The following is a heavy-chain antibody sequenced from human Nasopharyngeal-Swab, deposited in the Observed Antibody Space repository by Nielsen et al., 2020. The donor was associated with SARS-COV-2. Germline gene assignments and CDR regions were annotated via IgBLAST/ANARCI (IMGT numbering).Heavy chain of an antibody. CDR3: ARASDFEYSGHATYGMDV. D-gene: IGHD5-12*01. J-gene: IGHJ6*02. CDR1: GGSFSGYY. Sequence: GSLRLSCAVYGGSFSGYYWSWIRQPPGKGLEWIGEINHSGSTNYNPSLKSRVTISADTSKTQFSLRLISVTAADTAVYYCARASDFEYSGHATYGMDVWGQGTTVTVSS. V-gene: IGHV4-34*01. CDR2: INHSGST.